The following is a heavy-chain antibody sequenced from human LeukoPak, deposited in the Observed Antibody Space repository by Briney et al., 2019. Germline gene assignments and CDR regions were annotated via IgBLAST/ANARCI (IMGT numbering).Heavy chain of an antibody. V-gene: IGHV5-51*01. D-gene: IGHD2-2*02. CDR2: IYPGDYDT. CDR3: AGHSFDTVDAFDV. Sequence: GESLKISCEASGFNFNNYWVGWVRQMPGKGLEWLGIIYPGDYDTGYSPSFQGHVTISVEKSITTAYLQWRSLRASDTAMYFCAGHSFDTVDAFDVWGQGTIVTVSA. CDR1: GFNFNNYW. J-gene: IGHJ3*01.